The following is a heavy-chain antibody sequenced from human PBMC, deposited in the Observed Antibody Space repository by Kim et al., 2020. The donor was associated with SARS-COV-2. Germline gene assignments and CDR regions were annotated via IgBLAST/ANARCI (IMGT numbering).Heavy chain of an antibody. CDR3: ARVRGYSYGKGGRMVN. Sequence: SVKGRFTISRDDSKSITYLQMNSLRAEDTAVYYCARVRGYSYGKGGRMVNWGQGTLVTVAS. V-gene: IGHV3-49*02. D-gene: IGHD5-18*01. J-gene: IGHJ4*02.